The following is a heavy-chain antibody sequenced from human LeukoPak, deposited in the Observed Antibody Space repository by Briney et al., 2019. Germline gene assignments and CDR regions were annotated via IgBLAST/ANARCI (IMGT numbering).Heavy chain of an antibody. CDR2: IIPIFGTA. Sequence: ASVKVSCKASGGTFSSYAISWVRQAPGQGLEWMGGIIPIFGTANYAQKFQGRVTITADESTSTAYMELSSLRSEDTAVYYCARNARRHRGFDYWGQGTLVTVSS. V-gene: IGHV1-69*01. CDR1: GGTFSSYA. D-gene: IGHD1-1*01. J-gene: IGHJ4*02. CDR3: ARNARRHRGFDY.